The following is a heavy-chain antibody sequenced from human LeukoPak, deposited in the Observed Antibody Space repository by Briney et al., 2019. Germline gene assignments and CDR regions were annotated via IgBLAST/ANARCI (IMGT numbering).Heavy chain of an antibody. D-gene: IGHD3-3*01. CDR1: GFTFSNYA. CDR3: ANGLHFGSFP. Sequence: GGSLRLSCGASGFTFSNYAMSWVRQAPGKGLEWVSGINDNGSTRFYAASVKGRFTSSRDNPKNTLYLQMNGLRVEDTAVYYCANGLHFGSFPWGQGTLVTVSS. J-gene: IGHJ5*02. V-gene: IGHV3-23*01. CDR2: INDNGSTR.